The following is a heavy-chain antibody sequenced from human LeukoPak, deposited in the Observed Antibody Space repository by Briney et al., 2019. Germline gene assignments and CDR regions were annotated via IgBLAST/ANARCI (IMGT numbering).Heavy chain of an antibody. D-gene: IGHD2-2*01. J-gene: IGHJ2*01. CDR2: IYYSGSS. CDR1: GGSISSYF. Sequence: SETLSLTCTVSGGSISSYFWSWIRQPPGRGLEWIGYIYYSGSSNYNPPLKSRVTISVDTSKNQLSLKLRSVTAADTAVYYCASQIGTGTSTFHFDLWGRGTLVTVSS. CDR3: ASQIGTGTSTFHFDL. V-gene: IGHV4-59*01.